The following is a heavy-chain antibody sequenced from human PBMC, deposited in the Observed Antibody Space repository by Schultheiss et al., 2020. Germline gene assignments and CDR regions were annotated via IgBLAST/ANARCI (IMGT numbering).Heavy chain of an antibody. V-gene: IGHV4-39*01. CDR2: INHSGST. J-gene: IGHJ4*02. Sequence: SETLSLTCAVSGGSVSSGAFSWSWIRQPPGKGLEWIGEINHSGSTNYNPSLRSRVTISIDTSKNQFSLKLSSVTAADTAVYYCARHGPTTRILQPLDYWGQGTLVTVSS. D-gene: IGHD2-15*01. CDR3: ARHGPTTRILQPLDY. CDR1: GGSVSSGAFS.